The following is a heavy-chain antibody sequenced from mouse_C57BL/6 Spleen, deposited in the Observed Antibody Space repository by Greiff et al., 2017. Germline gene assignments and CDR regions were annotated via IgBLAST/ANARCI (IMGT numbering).Heavy chain of an antibody. CDR2: ISSGGSYT. Sequence: EVKLVESGGDLVKPGGSLKLSCAASGFTFSSYGMSWVRQTPDKRLEWVATISSGGSYTYYPDSVKGRFTISRDNAKNTLYLQMSSLKSEDTAMYYCARHARGLGYFDYWGQGTTLTVSS. V-gene: IGHV5-6*02. CDR1: GFTFSSYG. CDR3: ARHARGLGYFDY. J-gene: IGHJ2*01.